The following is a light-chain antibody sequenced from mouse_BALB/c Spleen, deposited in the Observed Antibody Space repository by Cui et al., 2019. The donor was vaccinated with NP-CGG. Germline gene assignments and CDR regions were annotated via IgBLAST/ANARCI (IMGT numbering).Light chain of an antibody. J-gene: IGLJ1*01. V-gene: IGLV1*01. CDR2: GTH. CDR3: ALWYSNHWV. CDR1: TGAVTTSNY. Sequence: VVTQESALTTSPGETVTLTCRSSTGAVTTSNYANWVQEKPDHLFTGLIGGTHNRAPGVPARFSGSLIGDKAALTITGAQTEDEAIYFCALWYSNHWVFGGGTKLTVL.